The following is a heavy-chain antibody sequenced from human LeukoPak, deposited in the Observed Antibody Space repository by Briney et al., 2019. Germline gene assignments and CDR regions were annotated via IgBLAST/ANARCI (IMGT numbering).Heavy chain of an antibody. J-gene: IGHJ3*02. CDR1: GYCISSGYY. D-gene: IGHD3-22*01. CDR2: IYRSGST. Sequence: SETLSLTGAVSGYCISSGYYWGWIRQPPVKGLEWIGSIYRSGSTYYNPSLKSRVTISVDTSKDQLSLKLSSVTAADTAVYYCARHDYYDSSGYYYSHAFDIWGQGTMVTVSS. V-gene: IGHV4-38-2*01. CDR3: ARHDYYDSSGYYYSHAFDI.